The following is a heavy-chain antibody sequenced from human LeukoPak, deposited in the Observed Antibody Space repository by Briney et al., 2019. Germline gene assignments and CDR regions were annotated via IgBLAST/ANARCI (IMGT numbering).Heavy chain of an antibody. CDR2: IYYTGAT. D-gene: IGHD5-18*01. V-gene: IGHV4-59*08. CDR3: AVGSWDTPFDY. Sequence: SETLSLTCTVSGGSISSYYWSWIRLPPGKGLEWIGYIYYTGATYYNPSLKSRVTISLDTSKNQFSLKLSSVTAADTAVYYCAVGSWDTPFDYWGQGTLVTVSS. CDR1: GGSISSYY. J-gene: IGHJ4*02.